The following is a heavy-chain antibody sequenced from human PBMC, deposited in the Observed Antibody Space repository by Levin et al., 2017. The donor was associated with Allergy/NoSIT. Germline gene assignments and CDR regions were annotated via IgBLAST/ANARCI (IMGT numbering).Heavy chain of an antibody. D-gene: IGHD2-15*01. Sequence: GESLKISCAASGFSFSSYGMTWVRQAPGKGLEWVSGISGSGGNTYYADSVKGRFTISRDNSKNTLYLQMDSLRVEDTAVYYCAKDKFGCSGGSCYSGPPYYFDYWGQETLVTVSS. CDR2: ISGSGGNT. CDR3: AKDKFGCSGGSCYSGPPYYFDY. CDR1: GFSFSSYG. J-gene: IGHJ4*02. V-gene: IGHV3-23*01.